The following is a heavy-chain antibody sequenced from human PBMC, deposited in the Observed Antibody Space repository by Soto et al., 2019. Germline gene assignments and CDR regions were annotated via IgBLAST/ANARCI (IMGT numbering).Heavy chain of an antibody. CDR2: IYFSGGT. CDR3: ASQRGGWYYAFDI. Sequence: PSETLSLTCTVSGGSITSSSYYWGWIRQPPGKGLEWIGSIYFSGGTYYNPSLKSRVTISVDTSKNQFSLKLSSVTAADTAVYYCASQRGGWYYAFDIWGQGTMVTVSS. D-gene: IGHD6-19*01. J-gene: IGHJ3*02. V-gene: IGHV4-39*01. CDR1: GGSITSSSYY.